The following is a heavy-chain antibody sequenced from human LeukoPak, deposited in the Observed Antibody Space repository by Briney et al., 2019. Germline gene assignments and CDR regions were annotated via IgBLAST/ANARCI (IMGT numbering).Heavy chain of an antibody. Sequence: ASVKVSCKASGYTFTSYGISWVRQAPGQGLEWMGWISAYNGNTNYAQKLQGRVTMTTDTSTSTAYMELRSLRSDDTAVYYCALYYYDSSGNLNWFDPWGQGTLVTVPS. J-gene: IGHJ5*02. D-gene: IGHD3-22*01. V-gene: IGHV1-18*01. CDR1: GYTFTSYG. CDR2: ISAYNGNT. CDR3: ALYYYDSSGNLNWFDP.